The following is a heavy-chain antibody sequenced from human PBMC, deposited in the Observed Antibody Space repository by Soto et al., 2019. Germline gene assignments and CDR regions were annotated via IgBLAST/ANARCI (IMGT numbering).Heavy chain of an antibody. CDR3: ARFLSAFDYFDY. J-gene: IGHJ4*02. CDR2: IKYDGSEK. V-gene: IGHV3-7*05. Sequence: EVQLVESGGGLVQPGGSLRLACVASGLTFSRNWMTWVRQAPGKGLEWVATIKYDGSEKSYVDSVKGRFTISRDNAKNSLSLQMNSLRAEDTAVYYCARFLSAFDYFDYWGQGTLVTVSS. D-gene: IGHD3-3*01. CDR1: GLTFSRNW.